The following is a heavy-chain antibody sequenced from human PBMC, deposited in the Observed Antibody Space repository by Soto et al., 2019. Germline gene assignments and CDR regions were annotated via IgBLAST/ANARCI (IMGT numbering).Heavy chain of an antibody. D-gene: IGHD1-26*01. J-gene: IGHJ4*02. CDR3: ARSGNYRLDC. V-gene: IGHV3-48*01. CDR1: GFSFSSHN. CDR2: ISTSGSSI. Sequence: EVQLVESGGGLVQPGGSLRLSCAASGFSFSSHNMNWVRQAPGKGLEWISYISTSGSSIYYADSVKGRFTISRDNAKNSLYVQMNSLGAEDTALYYCARSGNYRLDCWGQGTLVTVSS.